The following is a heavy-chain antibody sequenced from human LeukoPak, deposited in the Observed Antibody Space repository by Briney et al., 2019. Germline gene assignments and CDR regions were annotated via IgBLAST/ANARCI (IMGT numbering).Heavy chain of an antibody. CDR2: IDSGGGA. CDR1: GFTFSNYA. Sequence: GGSLRLSCAASGFTFSNYAMNWVRQAPGKGLEWVSAIDSGGGAYYADSVKGRFTISRDNSKNTLYLQLNSLRAEDTAVYYCAKGPQGDWGQGALVTVSS. J-gene: IGHJ4*02. V-gene: IGHV3-23*01. CDR3: AKGPQGD. D-gene: IGHD3-16*01.